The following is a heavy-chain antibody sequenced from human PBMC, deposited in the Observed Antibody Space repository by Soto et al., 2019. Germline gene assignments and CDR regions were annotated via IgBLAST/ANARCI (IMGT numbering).Heavy chain of an antibody. D-gene: IGHD3-10*01. CDR2: INTYNDNT. V-gene: IGHV1-18*01. CDR3: ARDQKRRSGFPNPFFYYGLDV. CDR1: DYTFRNYG. Sequence: ASVKVSCKASDYTFRNYGISWVRQAPGQGLEWMGWINTYNDNTNYAQKLQDRVTMTTDTSTSTAYMELRSLRSDDTAVYYCARDQKRRSGFPNPFFYYGLDVWGQ. J-gene: IGHJ6*02.